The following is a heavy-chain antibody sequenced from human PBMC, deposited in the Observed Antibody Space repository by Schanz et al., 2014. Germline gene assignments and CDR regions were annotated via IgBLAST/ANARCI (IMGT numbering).Heavy chain of an antibody. CDR3: ANNWNLDY. D-gene: IGHD1-20*01. V-gene: IGHV3-23*04. CDR1: GFTFSGFW. Sequence: EVQLAESGGGLVQPGGSLRLSCAASGFTFSGFWMTWVRQAPGMGLEWVAAISGRDGSTYYADSVRGRFTISRDNSKNTLSLRMNSLRAEDTAVDYCANNWNLDYWGQGTLVTVSS. CDR2: ISGRDGST. J-gene: IGHJ4*02.